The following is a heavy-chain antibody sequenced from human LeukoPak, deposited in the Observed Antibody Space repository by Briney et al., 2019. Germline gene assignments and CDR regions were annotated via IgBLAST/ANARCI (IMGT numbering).Heavy chain of an antibody. CDR1: GFTFSSYA. J-gene: IGHJ4*02. V-gene: IGHV3-23*01. CDR3: AMPRRGY. D-gene: IGHD3-10*01. Sequence: GGSLRLSCAASGFTFSSYAMSWVRQAPGKGLQWVSALSASGDSTYYADSVKGRFTISRDISTNTLYLQMNSLRVEDTAVYYCAMPRRGYWGQGTLVTVSS. CDR2: LSASGDST.